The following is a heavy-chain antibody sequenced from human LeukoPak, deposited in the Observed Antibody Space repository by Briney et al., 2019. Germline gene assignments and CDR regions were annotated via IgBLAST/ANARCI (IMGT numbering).Heavy chain of an antibody. CDR3: AKDTSSGWPNWFDP. Sequence: GGSLRLSCAASGFTFSSYGMHWVRQAPGKGLEWVSAISGSGASTYYADSVKGRFTISRDNSKNTLYLQMNSLRAEDTAVYYCAKDTSSGWPNWFDPWGQGTLVTVSS. D-gene: IGHD6-19*01. V-gene: IGHV3-23*01. J-gene: IGHJ5*02. CDR2: ISGSGAST. CDR1: GFTFSSYG.